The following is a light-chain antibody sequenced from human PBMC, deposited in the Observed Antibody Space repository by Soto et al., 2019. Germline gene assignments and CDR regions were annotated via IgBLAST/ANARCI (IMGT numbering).Light chain of an antibody. CDR3: QQTYTTPRT. J-gene: IGKJ1*01. CDR1: QTASNY. CDR2: ATS. Sequence: DTQMTQSPSYLSASVGDRISITCRASQTASNYVNWYQQKPGKAPTLLISATSTLQSGVPSRFRGSGSGTDFTLTITSLKPEDFATYYCQQTYTTPRTFGQGTKVAIK. V-gene: IGKV1-39*01.